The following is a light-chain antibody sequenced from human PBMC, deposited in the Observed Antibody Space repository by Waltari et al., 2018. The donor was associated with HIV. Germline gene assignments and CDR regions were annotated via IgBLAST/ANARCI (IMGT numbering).Light chain of an antibody. Sequence: QSVLTQPPSASGTPGQRFTISCYGSSYNIEINTVNWYQQFPGTTPKVVIYSSNQRPSGVPDRFSGARSGTSASLAISGLQSEDEAHYYCAAWDDSLDGYVFGPGTEVTVL. CDR1: SYNIEINT. J-gene: IGLJ1*01. V-gene: IGLV1-44*01. CDR3: AAWDDSLDGYV. CDR2: SSN.